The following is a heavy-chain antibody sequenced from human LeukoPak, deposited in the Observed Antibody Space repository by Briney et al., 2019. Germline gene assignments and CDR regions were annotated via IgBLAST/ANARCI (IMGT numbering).Heavy chain of an antibody. Sequence: SETLSLTCAVYGGSFSGYYWSWIRQPPGKGLEWIGEINHSGSTNYNPSLKSRVTISVDTSKNQFSLKLRSVTAPDTAVYSCARGVGYRYGTGWGQGTLVTVSS. CDR1: GGSFSGYY. CDR2: INHSGST. J-gene: IGHJ4*02. CDR3: ARGVGYRYGTG. D-gene: IGHD5-18*01. V-gene: IGHV4-34*01.